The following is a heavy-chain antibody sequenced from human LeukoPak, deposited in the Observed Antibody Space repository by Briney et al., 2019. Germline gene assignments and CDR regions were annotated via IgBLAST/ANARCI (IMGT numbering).Heavy chain of an antibody. CDR1: GFTVSSNS. J-gene: IGHJ6*04. V-gene: IGHV3-48*04. CDR2: ISSSGSTI. Sequence: GGSLRLSCTVSGFTVSSNSMSWVRQAPGKGLEWVSYISSSGSTIYYADSVRGRFTISRDNAKNSLYLQMNSLRAEDTAVYYCAELGITMIGGVWGKGTTVTISS. CDR3: AELGITMIGGV. D-gene: IGHD3-10*02.